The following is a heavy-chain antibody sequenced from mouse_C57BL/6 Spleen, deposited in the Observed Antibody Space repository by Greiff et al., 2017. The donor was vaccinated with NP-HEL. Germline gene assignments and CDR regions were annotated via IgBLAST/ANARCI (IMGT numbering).Heavy chain of an antibody. V-gene: IGHV1-52*01. CDR2: IDPSDSET. CDR3: ARIGSSYSYWYFDV. D-gene: IGHD1-1*01. CDR1: GYTFTSYW. Sequence: QVQLKQPGAELVRPGSSVKLSCKASGYTFTSYWMHWVKQRPIQGLEWIGNIDPSDSETHYNQKFKDKATLTVDKSSSTAYMQLSSLTSEDSAVYYCARIGSSYSYWYFDVWGTGTTVTVSS. J-gene: IGHJ1*03.